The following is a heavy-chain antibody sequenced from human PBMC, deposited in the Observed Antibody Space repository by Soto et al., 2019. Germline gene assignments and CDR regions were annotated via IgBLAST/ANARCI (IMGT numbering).Heavy chain of an antibody. V-gene: IGHV3-33*01. J-gene: IGHJ4*02. Sequence: QVHLVESGGVVVQPGRSLRLSCAASGFFFSSYGMHWVRQDPGEGLEWVAVIWYDGSDKYYADSVKGRFTVSRDNSKNTLYLQMNSLRVEDTAVYYCARDHAVAVGTIYWGQGTLVTVSP. CDR2: IWYDGSDK. D-gene: IGHD1-26*01. CDR1: GFFFSSYG. CDR3: ARDHAVAVGTIY.